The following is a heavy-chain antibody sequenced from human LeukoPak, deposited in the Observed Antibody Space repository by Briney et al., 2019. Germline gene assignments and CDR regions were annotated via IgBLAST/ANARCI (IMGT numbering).Heavy chain of an antibody. J-gene: IGHJ4*02. CDR2: ISGRGGAT. CDR3: AEKMWGAVTPYYFDY. CDR1: GFTFSDYG. Sequence: GGSLRLSCAASGFTFSDYGMTWVRPPPGQGLEYVSSISGRGGATYHPASVTGRFTISRDNSKNGLYLQMNGLRAEDTAVYYCAEKMWGAVTPYYFDYWGQGTLVTVSS. D-gene: IGHD4-17*01. V-gene: IGHV3-23*01.